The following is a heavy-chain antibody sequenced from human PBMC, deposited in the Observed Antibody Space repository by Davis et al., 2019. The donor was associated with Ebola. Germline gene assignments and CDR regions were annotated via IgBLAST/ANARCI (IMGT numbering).Heavy chain of an antibody. V-gene: IGHV4-61*01. CDR3: ARGPPPYCSGGSCYGDWFDP. J-gene: IGHJ5*02. Sequence: MPSETLSLTCTVSGGSVSSGSYYWSWIRQPPGKGLEWIGCFYYSGSTNYNPSLKSRVTISIDTSKNQFSLKLSSVTAADTAVYYCARGPPPYCSGGSCYGDWFDPWGQGTLVTVSS. CDR2: FYYSGST. CDR1: GGSVSSGSYY. D-gene: IGHD2-15*01.